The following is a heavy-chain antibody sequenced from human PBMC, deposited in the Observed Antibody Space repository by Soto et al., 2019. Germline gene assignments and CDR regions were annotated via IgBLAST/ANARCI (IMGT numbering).Heavy chain of an antibody. J-gene: IGHJ4*02. Sequence: QITLKESGPTLVRPTQTLTLTCTFSGFSLSTNGVGVGWIRQPPGKALEWLALIYWDDDHRYGPSLKTRLTITKDTSQNQVVLTMTKLDPADTATYYCAREVYYSTYFDSWGQGTLVTVSS. CDR2: IYWDDDH. CDR1: GFSLSTNGVG. D-gene: IGHD3-10*01. V-gene: IGHV2-5*05. CDR3: AREVYYSTYFDS.